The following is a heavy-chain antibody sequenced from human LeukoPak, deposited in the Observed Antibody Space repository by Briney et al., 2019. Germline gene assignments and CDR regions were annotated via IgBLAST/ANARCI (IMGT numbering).Heavy chain of an antibody. D-gene: IGHD2-2*02. J-gene: IGHJ4*02. CDR1: GGTFSSYA. CDR3: ARDQGYCSSTSCYSNPDY. CDR2: IIPIFGTA. V-gene: IGHV1-69*13. Sequence: SVKVSCKASGGTFSSYAISWVRQAPGQGLEWMGGIIPIFGTANYAQKFQGRVTITADESTSTAYMELSSLRSEDTAVYYCARDQGYCSSTSCYSNPDYWGQGTLVTVSS.